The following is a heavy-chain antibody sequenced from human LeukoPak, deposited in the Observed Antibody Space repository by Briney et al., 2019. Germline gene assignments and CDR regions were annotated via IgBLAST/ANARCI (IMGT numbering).Heavy chain of an antibody. CDR2: MNPNSGNT. CDR1: GYTFTSYD. Sequence: ASVKVSCKASGYTFTSYDINWVRQATGQGLEWMGWMNPNSGNTGYAQKFQGRVTMTRNTSIGTAYMELSSLRSEDTAVYYCARIAVAGNDWFDPWGQGTLVTVSS. CDR3: ARIAVAGNDWFDP. J-gene: IGHJ5*02. D-gene: IGHD6-19*01. V-gene: IGHV1-8*01.